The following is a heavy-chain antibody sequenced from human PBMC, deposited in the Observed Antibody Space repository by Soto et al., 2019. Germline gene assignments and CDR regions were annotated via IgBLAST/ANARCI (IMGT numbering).Heavy chain of an antibody. V-gene: IGHV4-39*01. Sequence: QLQLQESGPGLVKPSETLSLTCTVSGGSISSSSYYWGWIRQPPGKGLEWIGSIYYSGSTYYNPSLKSRVTISVDTSKNQFSLKLSSVTAADTAVYYCASDYYGSGSYYNDYWGQGTLVTVSS. CDR1: GGSISSSSYY. CDR2: IYYSGST. J-gene: IGHJ4*02. D-gene: IGHD3-10*01. CDR3: ASDYYGSGSYYNDY.